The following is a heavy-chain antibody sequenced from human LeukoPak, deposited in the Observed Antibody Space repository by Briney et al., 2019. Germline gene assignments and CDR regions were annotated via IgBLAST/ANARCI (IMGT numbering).Heavy chain of an antibody. J-gene: IGHJ3*02. Sequence: ASVNVSCTASGGTFSSYAISWVRQAPGQGLEWMGGIIPIFGTANYAQKFQGRVTITADESTSTAYMELSSLRSEDTAVYYCARASNDAFDIWGQGTMVTVSS. V-gene: IGHV1-69*13. CDR1: GGTFSSYA. CDR3: ARASNDAFDI. CDR2: IIPIFGTA.